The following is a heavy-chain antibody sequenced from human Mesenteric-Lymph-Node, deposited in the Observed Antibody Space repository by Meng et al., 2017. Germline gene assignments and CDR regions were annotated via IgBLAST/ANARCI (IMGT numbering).Heavy chain of an antibody. V-gene: IGHV1-69*13. Sequence: SVKVSCKASGGTFSSYAISWVRQAPGQGLEWMGGIIPVFGTADYAQKFQGRVTITADDSTTTAYMELSSLRSEDTAVYYCARSRDTPYCSSNTCYAPFDHWGQGTLVTVSS. CDR2: IIPVFGTA. CDR1: GGTFSSYA. J-gene: IGHJ4*02. CDR3: ARSRDTPYCSSNTCYAPFDH. D-gene: IGHD2-2*01.